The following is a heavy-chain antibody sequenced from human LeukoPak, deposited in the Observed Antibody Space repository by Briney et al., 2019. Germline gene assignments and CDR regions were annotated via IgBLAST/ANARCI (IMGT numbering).Heavy chain of an antibody. V-gene: IGHV4-39*01. J-gene: IGHJ5*02. CDR2: IYYSGST. CDR1: GGSISSSNYY. Sequence: SETLSLTCTVSGGSISSSNYYWGWIRQPPGKGLEWIGSIYYSGSTYYNPSLKSRVTISVDTSKNQFSLKLSSVTAADTAVYYCARQSWGLCRSWGLCLGKRKGDPNWFDPWGQGTLVTVSS. D-gene: IGHD3-10*02. CDR3: ARQSWGLCRSWGLCLGKRKGDPNWFDP.